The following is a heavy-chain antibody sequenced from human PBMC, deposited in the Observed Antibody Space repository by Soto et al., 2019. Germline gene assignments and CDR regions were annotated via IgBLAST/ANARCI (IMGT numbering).Heavy chain of an antibody. CDR2: FSNSGTT. CDR3: LTDPYFGVVGV. CDR1: GGSISNHY. J-gene: IGHJ3*01. D-gene: IGHD3-3*01. V-gene: IGHV4-59*11. Sequence: QVHLQGSGPGQVKPSETLSLTCTVSGGSISNHYLIWIRQPPGQGLEWIGYFSNSGTTKFNPALQSRVTISGDTAKNLVYLKLNSVTAADTAVYYCLTDPYFGVVGVWGQGTRVTISS.